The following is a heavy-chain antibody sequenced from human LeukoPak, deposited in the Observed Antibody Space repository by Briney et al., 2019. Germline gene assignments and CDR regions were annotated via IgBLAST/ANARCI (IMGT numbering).Heavy chain of an antibody. D-gene: IGHD3-22*01. CDR1: GYTFTNYG. Sequence: ASVKVSCKASGYTFTNYGISWVRQAPGQGLEWMGWISAYNGNTNYAQKLQGRVTMTTDTSTSTAYMELRSLRSDDTAVYYCARDVQEGYYDSSGYSHYWGQGTLVTVSS. CDR2: ISAYNGNT. J-gene: IGHJ4*02. V-gene: IGHV1-18*01. CDR3: ARDVQEGYYDSSGYSHY.